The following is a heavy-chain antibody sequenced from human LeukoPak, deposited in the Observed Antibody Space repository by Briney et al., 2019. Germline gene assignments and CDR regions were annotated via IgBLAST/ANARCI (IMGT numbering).Heavy chain of an antibody. V-gene: IGHV1-69*13. Sequence: SVKVSCTASGVTFSSYAISWVRQAPGQGLEWMGGIIPIFGTANSAQTFQGRVTITGDQSTSTAYMELSSLRSEDTGGYYCGVVAWGGNSDDDYFYMDVWGKGTTVTVSS. CDR3: GVVAWGGNSDDDYFYMDV. CDR1: GVTFSSYA. CDR2: IIPIFGTA. J-gene: IGHJ6*03. D-gene: IGHD3-3*02.